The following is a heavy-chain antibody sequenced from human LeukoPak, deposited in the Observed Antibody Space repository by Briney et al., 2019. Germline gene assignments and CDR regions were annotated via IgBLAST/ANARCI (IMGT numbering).Heavy chain of an antibody. CDR1: GGSISSRY. CDR2: IYYSGST. J-gene: IGHJ6*03. V-gene: IGHV4-59*11. Sequence: SETLSLTCTVSGGSISSRYWSWIRQPPGKGLEWIGYIYYSGSTNYNPSLKSRVTISVDTSKNQFSLKLSSVTAADTAVYYCARARIEAARYYYYYYMDVWGKGTTVTVSS. CDR3: ARARIEAARYYYYYYMDV. D-gene: IGHD6-6*01.